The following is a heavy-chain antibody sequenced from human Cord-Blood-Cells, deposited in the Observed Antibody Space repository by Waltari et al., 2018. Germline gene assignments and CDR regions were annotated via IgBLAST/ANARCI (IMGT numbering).Heavy chain of an antibody. J-gene: IGHJ4*02. V-gene: IGHV1-2*02. Sequence: QVQLVQSGAEVKKPGASVKVSCKASGYTFTGYYMHRVRQAPGQGLEWMGWINPNSGGTNYAQKFQGRVTMTRDTSISTAYMELSRLRSDDTAVYYCARDRGLGYDFWSGYDYWGQGTLVTVSS. CDR1: GYTFTGYY. CDR3: ARDRGLGYDFWSGYDY. CDR2: INPNSGGT. D-gene: IGHD3-3*01.